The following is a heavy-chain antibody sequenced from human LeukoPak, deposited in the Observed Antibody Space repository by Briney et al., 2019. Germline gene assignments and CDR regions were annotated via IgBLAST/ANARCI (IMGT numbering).Heavy chain of an antibody. CDR3: ARVPPDYNDLHDALDL. CDR2: IYHSGST. J-gene: IGHJ3*01. Sequence: SETLSLTCTVSGYSISSGFYWGWIRQPPGKGLECIGSIYHSGSTYYNPSLKSRVTMSIDMSKNQFSLRLTSVTAADTAVYYCARVPPDYNDLHDALDLWGQGTVVTVSS. D-gene: IGHD4-17*01. V-gene: IGHV4-38-2*02. CDR1: GYSISSGFY.